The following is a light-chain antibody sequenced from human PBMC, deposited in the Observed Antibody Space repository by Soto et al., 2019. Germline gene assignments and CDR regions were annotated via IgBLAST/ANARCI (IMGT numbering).Light chain of an antibody. CDR2: DAS. CDR1: QDISTS. J-gene: IGKJ4*01. Sequence: QMTQSPSSLSASVGDRVTITCQASQDISTSLNWYQQKPGKAPNLLIYDASNLETGVPSRFSGSASGTDFILTINNLQPEDIATYYCQHYDNLPPRLSFGGGTQVEI. CDR3: QHYDNLPPRLS. V-gene: IGKV1-33*01.